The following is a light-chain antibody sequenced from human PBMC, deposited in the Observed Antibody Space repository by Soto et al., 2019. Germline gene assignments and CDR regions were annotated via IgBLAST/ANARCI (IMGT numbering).Light chain of an antibody. CDR2: HAS. Sequence: EIVMTQSPATLSVSPGERATLSCRASQSVTSNLAWYQQKPAQAPRLLIYHASARPGGIPARFSGSGSGTEFTLTISSLQSEDFAVYFCQQYNNLPPTFGQGTRLEIK. J-gene: IGKJ5*01. V-gene: IGKV3-15*01. CDR1: QSVTSN. CDR3: QQYNNLPPT.